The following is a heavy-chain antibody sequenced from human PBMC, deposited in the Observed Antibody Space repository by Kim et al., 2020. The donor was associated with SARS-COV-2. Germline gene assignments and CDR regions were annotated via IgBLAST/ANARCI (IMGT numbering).Heavy chain of an antibody. J-gene: IGHJ4*01. CDR1: GFTFSSYG. CDR2: ISYDGSNK. V-gene: IGHV3-30*18. Sequence: GGSLRLSCAASGFTFSSYGMHWVRQAPGKGLEWVAVISYDGSNKYYADSVKDRFTISRDNFKNTLYLQMNSLRAEDTAVYYCAKDRDSSSWHYAFDYWG. CDR3: AKDRDSSSWHYAFDY. D-gene: IGHD6-13*01.